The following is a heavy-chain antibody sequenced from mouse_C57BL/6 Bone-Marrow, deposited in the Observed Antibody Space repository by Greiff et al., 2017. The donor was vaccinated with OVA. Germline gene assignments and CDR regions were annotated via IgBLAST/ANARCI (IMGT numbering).Heavy chain of an antibody. V-gene: IGHV3-6*01. CDR2: ISYDGSN. D-gene: IGHD2-1*01. CDR1: GYSITSGYY. CDR3: ARRYGNYDYAMDY. J-gene: IGHJ4*01. Sequence: DVKLQESGPGLVKPSQSLSLTCSVTGYSITSGYYWNWIRQFPGNKLEWMGYISYDGSNNYNPSLKNRISITRDTSKNQFFLKLNSVTTEDTATYYCARRYGNYDYAMDYWGQGTSVTVSS.